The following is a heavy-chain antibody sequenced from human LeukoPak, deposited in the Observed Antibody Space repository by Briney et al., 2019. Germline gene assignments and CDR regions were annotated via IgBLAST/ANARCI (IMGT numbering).Heavy chain of an antibody. Sequence: GESLKISCQGSGYRFSNYWIAWVRQMPGEGLEWMGIIHPGDSDTRYSPSYQGQVTISADKSIDTAYLQWSSLKASDTAMYYCAVYYSGSGSYYNPFDYWGQGTLVTVSS. D-gene: IGHD3-10*01. V-gene: IGHV5-51*01. CDR2: IHPGDSDT. CDR1: GYRFSNYW. J-gene: IGHJ4*02. CDR3: AVYYSGSGSYYNPFDY.